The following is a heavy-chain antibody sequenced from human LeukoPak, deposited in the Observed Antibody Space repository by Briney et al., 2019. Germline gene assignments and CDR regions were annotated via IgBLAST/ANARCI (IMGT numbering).Heavy chain of an antibody. Sequence: GGSLRLSCAASGFTFSGYSINWVRQAPGKGLEWVSYISSSSSTIYYADSVKGRFTISRDNAKNSLYLQMNSLRAEDTAVYYCARLLRRDGYNYLGAFDIWGQGTMVTVSS. CDR3: ARLLRRDGYNYLGAFDI. CDR2: ISSSSSTI. V-gene: IGHV3-48*01. D-gene: IGHD5-24*01. CDR1: GFTFSGYS. J-gene: IGHJ3*02.